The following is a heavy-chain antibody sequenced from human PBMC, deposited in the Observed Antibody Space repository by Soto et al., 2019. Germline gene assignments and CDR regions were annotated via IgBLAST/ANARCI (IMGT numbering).Heavy chain of an antibody. CDR1: GYTFTSYD. V-gene: IGHV1-8*01. CDR2: MNPNSGNT. D-gene: IGHD2-2*01. CDR3: ARGVGKPHRGGSSTRTKTYYYYYYMDV. J-gene: IGHJ6*03. Sequence: GASVKVSCKASGYTFTSYDINWVRQATGQGLERMGWMNPNSGNTGYAQKFQGRVTMTRNTSISTAYMELSSLRSEDTAVYYCARGVGKPHRGGSSTRTKTYYYYYYMDVWGKGTTVTVSS.